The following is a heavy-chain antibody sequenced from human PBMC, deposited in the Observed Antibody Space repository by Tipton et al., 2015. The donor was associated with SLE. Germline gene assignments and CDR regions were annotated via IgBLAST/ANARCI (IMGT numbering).Heavy chain of an antibody. CDR1: GGSITTVGYY. Sequence: TLSLTCTVSGGSITTVGYYWSWNRQHPGKGLEWIGYIYDSKSTYYNPSLKSRLTMSADTSKNQISLKLSSVSAADTAVYYCARHPTVTSFFGYWGQGTLVTVSS. CDR2: IYDSKST. J-gene: IGHJ4*02. D-gene: IGHD4-17*01. CDR3: ARHPTVTSFFGY. V-gene: IGHV4-31*03.